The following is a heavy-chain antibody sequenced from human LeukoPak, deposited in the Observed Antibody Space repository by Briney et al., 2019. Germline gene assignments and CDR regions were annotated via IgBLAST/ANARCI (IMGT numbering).Heavy chain of an antibody. CDR3: ACITHCSSTSCRDY. CDR1: GYTFTGYY. CDR2: INPNSGGT. V-gene: IGHV1-2*06. J-gene: IGHJ4*02. Sequence: AASVKVSCKASGYTFTGYYMHWVRQAPGQGLEWMGRINPNSGGTNYAQKFQGRVTMTRDTSISTAYMELSRLRSDDTAVYYCACITHCSSTSCRDYWGQGTLVTVSS. D-gene: IGHD2-2*01.